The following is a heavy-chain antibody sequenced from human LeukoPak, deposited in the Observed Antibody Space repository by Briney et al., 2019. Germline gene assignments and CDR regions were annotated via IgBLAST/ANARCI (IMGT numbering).Heavy chain of an antibody. Sequence: ASVKVSCKASGYTFTSYDINWVRQAPGQGLEWMGWINPNSGGTNYAQKFQGRITMTRDTSISTAYMELSRLRSDDTAVYYCARGHGSGWLIHWGQGTLVTVSS. CDR2: INPNSGGT. CDR3: ARGHGSGWLIH. D-gene: IGHD6-19*01. V-gene: IGHV1-2*02. J-gene: IGHJ4*02. CDR1: GYTFTSYD.